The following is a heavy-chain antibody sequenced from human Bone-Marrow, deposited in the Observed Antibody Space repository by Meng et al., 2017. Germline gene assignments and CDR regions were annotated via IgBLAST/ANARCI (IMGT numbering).Heavy chain of an antibody. CDR1: GFTFSAYW. CDR3: VRGWVD. V-gene: IGHV3-7*01. Sequence: GESLKISCAASGFTFSAYWMTWVRQAPGKGLEWVALIKQDGSDKYYVDSVKGRFTISRDNAKNSLYLQMNSLRAEDSAVYYCVRGWVDWGQGTLVTVSS. J-gene: IGHJ4*02. D-gene: IGHD5-24*01. CDR2: IKQDGSDK.